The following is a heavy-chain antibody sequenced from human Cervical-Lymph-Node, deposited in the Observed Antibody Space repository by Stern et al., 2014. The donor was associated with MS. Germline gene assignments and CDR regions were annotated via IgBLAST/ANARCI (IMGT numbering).Heavy chain of an antibody. V-gene: IGHV4-61*02. CDR3: ARDTAMEPNYYYYGMDV. CDR1: GGSISSGSYY. D-gene: IGHD5-18*01. CDR2: IYTSGST. J-gene: IGHJ6*02. Sequence: QVQLQESGPGLVKPSQTLSLTCTVSGGSISSGSYYWSWIRQPAGKGLEXIGRIYTSGSTNYNPSLKSRVTISVDTSKNQFPRKLSSVTAADTAVYYCARDTAMEPNYYYYGMDVWGQGTTVTVSS.